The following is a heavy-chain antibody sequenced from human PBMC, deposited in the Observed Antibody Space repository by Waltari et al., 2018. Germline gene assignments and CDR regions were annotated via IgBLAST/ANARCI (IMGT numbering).Heavy chain of an antibody. D-gene: IGHD3-16*01. CDR2: IVYGGTNE. CDR3: VRGGGAY. CDR1: GFNLRSYD. V-gene: IGHV3-30-3*01. J-gene: IGHJ4*02. Sequence: QVQLVESGGGVVQPGTSLRLSCEASGFNLRSYDMYWIRQAPGKGREWVTGIVYGGTNEYYADSVRGRFIISSDQSRSTLYLQLDSLRVEDTAVYYCVRGGGAYWGQGTLVIVSS.